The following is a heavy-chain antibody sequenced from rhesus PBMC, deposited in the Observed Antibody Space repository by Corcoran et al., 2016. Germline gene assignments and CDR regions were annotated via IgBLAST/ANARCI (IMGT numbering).Heavy chain of an antibody. V-gene: IGHV4S14*01. Sequence: QVQLQESGPGLVKPSETLSLTCAVSGYSISSGYYWNWIRQPPGQGLEWIGSIFGSGGINNLTPSLKSRVTRSVDTSKNQFSLKLSAVTAADTAVYYCARGPYCSSTYCSSNFDYWGQGVLVTVSS. CDR1: GYSISSGYY. CDR3: ARGPYCSSTYCSSNFDY. D-gene: IGHD2-15*01. CDR2: IFGSGGIN. J-gene: IGHJ4*01.